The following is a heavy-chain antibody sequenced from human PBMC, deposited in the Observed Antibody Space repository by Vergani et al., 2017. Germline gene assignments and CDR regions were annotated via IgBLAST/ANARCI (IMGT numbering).Heavy chain of an antibody. J-gene: IGHJ3*02. Sequence: QLHLQESGPGLVKPSETLSLTCSVSGGSISNNFYYWGWIRQSPGKGLESIGSISSSGGTYSNPSLQSRVTMSIDTSKNQVSLKLSSVTAADTGLYYCAKPVGTSAIMDGYNMWGQGTMVTVSS. CDR1: GGSISNNFYY. V-gene: IGHV4-39*01. D-gene: IGHD5/OR15-5a*01. CDR3: AKPVGTSAIMDGYNM. CDR2: ISSSGGT.